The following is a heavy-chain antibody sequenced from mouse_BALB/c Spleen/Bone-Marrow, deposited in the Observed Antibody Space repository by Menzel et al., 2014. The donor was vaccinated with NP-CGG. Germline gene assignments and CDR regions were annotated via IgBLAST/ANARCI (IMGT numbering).Heavy chain of an antibody. CDR3: ARDMGLLRFDY. CDR1: GFTFSDYY. Sequence: EVQRVESGGGLVQPGGSLRLSCATSGFTFSDYYMSWVRQPPGKALEWLGFIRNKANGYTTEYSASVKGRFTISRDNSQSILYLQMNTLRAEDSATYYCARDMGLLRFDYWGQGTTLTVSS. V-gene: IGHV7-3*02. J-gene: IGHJ2*01. CDR2: IRNKANGYTT. D-gene: IGHD1-1*01.